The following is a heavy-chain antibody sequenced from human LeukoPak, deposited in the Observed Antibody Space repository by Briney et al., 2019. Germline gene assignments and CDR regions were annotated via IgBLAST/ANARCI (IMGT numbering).Heavy chain of an antibody. CDR3: AREGAYCGADCYYDY. J-gene: IGHJ4*02. CDR2: IIPIFGTA. D-gene: IGHD2-21*02. Sequence: SVKVSCKASGGTFSSYAISWVRQAPGQGLEWMGGIIPIFGTANYAQKFQGRVTITADESTSTAYMELSSLRSEDTAVYYCAREGAYCGADCYYDYWGQGTLVTVSS. V-gene: IGHV1-69*01. CDR1: GGTFSSYA.